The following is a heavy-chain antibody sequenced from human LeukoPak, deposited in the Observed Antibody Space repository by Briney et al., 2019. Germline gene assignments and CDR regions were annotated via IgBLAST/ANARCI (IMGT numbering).Heavy chain of an antibody. CDR2: ISGSGGST. CDR3: AKVLYTYYYYGMDV. Sequence: GGSLRLSCAASGFTFSSYAMSWVRRAPGKGLEWVSAISGSGGSTYYADSVKGRFTISRDHSKNTLYLQMNSLRAEDTAIYYCAKVLYTYYYYGMDVWGQGTTVTVSS. J-gene: IGHJ6*02. CDR1: GFTFSSYA. V-gene: IGHV3-23*01. D-gene: IGHD2-2*02.